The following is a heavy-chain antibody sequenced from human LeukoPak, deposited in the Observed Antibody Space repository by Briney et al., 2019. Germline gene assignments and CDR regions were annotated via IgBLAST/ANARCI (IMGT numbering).Heavy chain of an antibody. Sequence: GGSLRLSCAASGLRFSDYSMNWVRQAPGKGREWISYIGISSGNTNYADTVKGRFTISGGKAKNSLHLQMNSLRVEDTAVYYCARDYKYAFDNWGQGTLVTVSS. J-gene: IGHJ4*02. CDR1: GLRFSDYS. V-gene: IGHV3-48*01. CDR3: ARDYKYAFDN. D-gene: IGHD5-24*01. CDR2: IGISSGNT.